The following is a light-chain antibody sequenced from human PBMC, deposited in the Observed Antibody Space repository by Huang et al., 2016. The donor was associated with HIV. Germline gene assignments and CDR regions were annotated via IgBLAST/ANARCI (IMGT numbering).Light chain of an antibody. CDR3: QQYNNWPPAT. CDR1: QSVNIN. V-gene: IGKV3D-15*01. J-gene: IGKJ2*01. CDR2: GAS. Sequence: EIVMTQSPATLSVSPGERATLSCRASQSVNINLAWYQQKPGLAPRLLIYGASARATGIPDRFSGSGSGTEFTLTISSLQSEDFAVYYCQQYNNWPPATFGQGTKLEIK.